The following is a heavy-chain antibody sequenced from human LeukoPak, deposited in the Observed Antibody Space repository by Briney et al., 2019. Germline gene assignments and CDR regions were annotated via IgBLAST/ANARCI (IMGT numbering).Heavy chain of an antibody. V-gene: IGHV2-5*01. CDR3: AHRRKPEVGSYGKNYFDY. J-gene: IGHJ4*02. D-gene: IGHD5-18*01. CDR2: IYWNDDK. Sequence: SGPALVKPTQTLTLTCTFSGFSLSTSGVGVGWIRQPPGKALEWLALIYWNDDKRYSPSLKSRLTITKDTSKNQVVLTMTNMDPVDTATYYCAHRRKPEVGSYGKNYFDYWGQGTLVTVSS. CDR1: GFSLSTSGVG.